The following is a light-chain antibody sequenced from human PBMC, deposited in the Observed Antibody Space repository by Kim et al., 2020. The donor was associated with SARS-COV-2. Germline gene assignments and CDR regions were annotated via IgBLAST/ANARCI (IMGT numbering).Light chain of an antibody. V-gene: IGKV6-21*02. J-gene: IGKJ1*01. CDR2: FAS. Sequence: EIVLTQSPDFQSVTPKETVTITCRASQSIRSDLHWYQQKPDQSPKLLIKFASQSISGVPSRFSGSGSGTDFTLSISSLEAEDAATYYCHQSSSLPWTFGQGTKLDIK. CDR1: QSIRSD. CDR3: HQSSSLPWT.